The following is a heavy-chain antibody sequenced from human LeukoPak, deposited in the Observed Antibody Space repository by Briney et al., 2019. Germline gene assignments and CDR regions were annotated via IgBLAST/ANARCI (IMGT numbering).Heavy chain of an antibody. CDR2: INHSGST. V-gene: IGHV4-34*01. Sequence: KPSETLSLTCAVYGGSFSGYYWSWIRQPPGKGLEWIGEINHSGSTNYNPSLKSRVTISVDTSKNQFSLKLSSVTAADTAVYYCARGSPCDYWGQGTLVTVSS. CDR1: GGSFSGYY. J-gene: IGHJ4*02. CDR3: ARGSPCDY.